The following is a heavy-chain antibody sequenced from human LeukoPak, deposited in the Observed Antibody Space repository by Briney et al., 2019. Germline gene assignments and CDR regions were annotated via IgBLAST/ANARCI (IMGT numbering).Heavy chain of an antibody. J-gene: IGHJ6*03. CDR1: GFTFSSYS. D-gene: IGHD5-12*01. V-gene: IGHV3-21*01. Sequence: GGSLRLSCAASGFTFSSYSMNWVRQAPGRGLEWVSSISTSSSYTYYADSVKGRFTISRDNAKNSLYLQMNSLRAEDTAVYYCARGGRGYDYYYYYMDVWGKGTTVTISS. CDR2: ISTSSSYT. CDR3: ARGGRGYDYYYYYMDV.